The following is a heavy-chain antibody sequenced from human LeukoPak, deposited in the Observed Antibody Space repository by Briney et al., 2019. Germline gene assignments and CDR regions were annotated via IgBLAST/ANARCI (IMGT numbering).Heavy chain of an antibody. J-gene: IGHJ4*02. CDR3: ARESPVGIQLWYDY. CDR1: GYTFTGYY. D-gene: IGHD5-18*01. Sequence: ASVKVSCKASGYTFTGYYMHWVRQAPGQGLEWMGWINPNSGGTNYAQKFQGRVTMTRDTPISTAYMELSRLRSDDTAVYYCARESPVGIQLWYDYWGQGTLVTVSS. CDR2: INPNSGGT. V-gene: IGHV1-2*02.